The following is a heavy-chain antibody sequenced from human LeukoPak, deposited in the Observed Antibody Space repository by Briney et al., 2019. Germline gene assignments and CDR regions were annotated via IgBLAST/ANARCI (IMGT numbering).Heavy chain of an antibody. D-gene: IGHD4/OR15-4a*01. V-gene: IGHV1-69*13. CDR3: ARDPSLSRGSVLNTYYYYYGMDV. CDR1: GGTFSSYA. CDR2: IIPIFGTA. Sequence: SVKVSCKASGGTFSSYAISWVRQAPGQGLEWMGGIIPIFGTANYAQKFQGRVTITADESTSTACMELSSLRSEDTAVYYCARDPSLSRGSVLNTYYYYYGMDVWGQGTTVTVSS. J-gene: IGHJ6*02.